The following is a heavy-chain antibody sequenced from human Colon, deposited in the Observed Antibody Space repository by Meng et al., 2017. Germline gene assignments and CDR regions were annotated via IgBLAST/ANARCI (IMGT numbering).Heavy chain of an antibody. D-gene: IGHD3-10*01. V-gene: IGHV4-4*07. J-gene: IGHJ5*02. CDR3: ARGMLYGSGRYRFDP. Sequence: GPLTGSGPGRVKPSEPLSLPCTVSGGSMSGYSWNWIRQPAGKGLEWIGHIYSSGRTNYNPSLKSRVTISVDTSKNQFSLKLNSVTAADTAVYYCARGMLYGSGRYRFDPWGQGTLVTVSS. CDR1: GGSMSGYS. CDR2: IYSSGRT.